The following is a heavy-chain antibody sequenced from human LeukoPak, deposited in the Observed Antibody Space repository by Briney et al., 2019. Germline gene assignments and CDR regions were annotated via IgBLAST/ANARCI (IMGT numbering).Heavy chain of an antibody. CDR3: ARGVVVIYDY. CDR2: IYDSGST. Sequence: SETLSLTCTVSGGSIRSSYYYWGWIRQPPGKGLEWIGSIYDSGSTYYNPSLKSRVTISVDTSKNQFSLKLNSVTAADTAVYYCARGVVVIYDYWGQGTLVTVSS. V-gene: IGHV4-39*01. J-gene: IGHJ4*02. D-gene: IGHD3-22*01. CDR1: GGSIRSSYYY.